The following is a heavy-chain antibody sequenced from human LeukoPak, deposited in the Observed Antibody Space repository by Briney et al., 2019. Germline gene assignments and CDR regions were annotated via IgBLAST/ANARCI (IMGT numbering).Heavy chain of an antibody. J-gene: IGHJ6*04. CDR1: GFTFSSYE. D-gene: IGHD3-10*02. CDR2: ISSSCSTI. CDR3: AELGITMIGGV. Sequence: GGSLRLSCAASGFTFSSYEMNWVRQAPGKGVEWVSYISSSCSTIYYADAVKGRFTISRDNAKNSLYLQMNSLRAEATAVYYCAELGITMIGGVWGKGTTVTISS. V-gene: IGHV3-48*03.